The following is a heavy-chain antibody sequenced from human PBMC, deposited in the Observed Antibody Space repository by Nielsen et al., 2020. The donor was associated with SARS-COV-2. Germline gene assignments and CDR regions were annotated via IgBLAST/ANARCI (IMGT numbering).Heavy chain of an antibody. D-gene: IGHD2-2*01. CDR1: GGSFSGYY. CDR3: ARGPRIHYRYCSSTSCLGPGGWFDP. J-gene: IGHJ5*02. CDR2: INHSGST. V-gene: IGHV4-34*01. Sequence: SETLSLTCAVYGGSFSGYYWSWIRQPPGKGLEWIGEINHSGSTNYNPSLKSRVTISVDTSKNQFSLKLSSVTAADTAVYYCARGPRIHYRYCSSTSCLGPGGWFDPWGQGTLVTVSS.